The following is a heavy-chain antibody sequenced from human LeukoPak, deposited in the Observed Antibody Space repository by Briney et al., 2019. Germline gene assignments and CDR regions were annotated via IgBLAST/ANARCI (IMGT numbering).Heavy chain of an antibody. CDR2: IRGSGGST. D-gene: IGHD3-22*01. J-gene: IGHJ4*02. CDR1: GFTFSSYA. V-gene: IGHV3-23*01. CDR3: AKAGRDYYDSSGYHLRPFDY. Sequence: GGSLRLSCAASGFTFSSYAMSWVRQAPGKGLEWVSAIRGSGGSTYYADSVKGRFTISRDNSKNTLYLQMNSLRAEDTAVYYCAKAGRDYYDSSGYHLRPFDYWGQGTLVTVSS.